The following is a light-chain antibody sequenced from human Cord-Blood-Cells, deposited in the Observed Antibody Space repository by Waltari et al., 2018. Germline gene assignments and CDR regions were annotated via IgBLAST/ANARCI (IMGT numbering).Light chain of an antibody. CDR2: GAS. J-gene: IGKJ4*01. Sequence: EIVMTQSPATLSVSPGERATLSCRASQSVSSNLAWYHQKPGQAPRLLIYGASTRVTGIPARFSGSGSGTEFTLTISSLQSEDFAVYYCQQYNNWPPLTFGGGTKVEIK. V-gene: IGKV3D-15*01. CDR3: QQYNNWPPLT. CDR1: QSVSSN.